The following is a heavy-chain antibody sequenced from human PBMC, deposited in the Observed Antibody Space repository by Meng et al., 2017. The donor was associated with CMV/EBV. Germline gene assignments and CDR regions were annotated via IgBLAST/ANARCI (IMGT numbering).Heavy chain of an antibody. J-gene: IGHJ4*02. CDR2: ISSSSSYI. D-gene: IGHD6-13*01. CDR3: ARVGIAAAGKGGFDY. CDR1: GFTFSSYS. Sequence: VESGGGLGKPGGSLSFSCAASGFTFSSYSMNWVRQAPGKGLEWVSSISSSSSYIYYADSVKGRFTISRDNAKNSLYLQMNSLRAEDTAGYYCARVGIAAAGKGGFDYWGQGTLVTVSS. V-gene: IGHV3-21*01.